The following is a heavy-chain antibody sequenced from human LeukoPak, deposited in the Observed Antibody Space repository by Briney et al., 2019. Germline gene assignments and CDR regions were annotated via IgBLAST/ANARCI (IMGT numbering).Heavy chain of an antibody. V-gene: IGHV4-39*01. J-gene: IGHJ5*02. Sequence: SETLSLTCTVSGGSISSRSYYWGWIRQPPGKGLEWIGSIYYSGSTYYNPSLKSRVTISVDTSKNQFSLKLSSVTAADTAVYSCARLPGGFRECKISNWFDPWGQGTLVTVSS. CDR1: GGSISSRSYY. D-gene: IGHD3-10*01. CDR3: ARLPGGFRECKISNWFDP. CDR2: IYYSGST.